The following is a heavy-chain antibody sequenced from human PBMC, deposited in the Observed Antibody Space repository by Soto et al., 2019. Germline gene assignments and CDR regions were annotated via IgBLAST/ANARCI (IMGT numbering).Heavy chain of an antibody. D-gene: IGHD1-1*01. J-gene: IGHJ4*02. CDR1: GVSISSGGYY. Sequence: QVQLQESDPGLVKPSQTLSLTCTVSGVSISSGGYYWSWIRQYPGKGLEWVAYIFHSGTPYYNPSLKSRVTISLDTPKNQFSLELTSVTAADTAVYFCARGTAGVAPTALDYWGQGTLVTVSS. CDR2: IFHSGTP. V-gene: IGHV4-31*03. CDR3: ARGTAGVAPTALDY.